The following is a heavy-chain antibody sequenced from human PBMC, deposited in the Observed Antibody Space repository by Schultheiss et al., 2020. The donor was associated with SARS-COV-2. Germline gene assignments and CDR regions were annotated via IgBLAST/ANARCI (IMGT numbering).Heavy chain of an antibody. D-gene: IGHD1-7*01. Sequence: GGSLRLSCAASGFTVSSNYMSWVRQAPGKGLEWVSVIYSGGSTYYADSVKGRFTISRDNSKNTLYLQMNSLRAEDTAVYYCARAPRITGTTGRAEYPKPRNETYGMDVWGQGTTVTVSS. V-gene: IGHV3-66*01. CDR2: IYSGGST. CDR3: ARAPRITGTTGRAEYPKPRNETYGMDV. CDR1: GFTVSSNY. J-gene: IGHJ6*02.